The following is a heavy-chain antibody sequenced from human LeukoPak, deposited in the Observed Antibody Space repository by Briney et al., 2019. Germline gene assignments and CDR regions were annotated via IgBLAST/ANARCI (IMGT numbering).Heavy chain of an antibody. CDR2: TYYRSKWYN. J-gene: IGHJ3*02. Sequence: SQTLSLTCSISGDSVSSNSAAWNWIRQSPSRGLEWLGRTYYRSKWYNDYAVSVKSRITINPDTSKNQFSLQLNSVTPEDTAVYYCARDRVEMATIGDAFDIWGQGTMVTVSS. V-gene: IGHV6-1*01. D-gene: IGHD5-24*01. CDR1: GDSVSSNSAA. CDR3: ARDRVEMATIGDAFDI.